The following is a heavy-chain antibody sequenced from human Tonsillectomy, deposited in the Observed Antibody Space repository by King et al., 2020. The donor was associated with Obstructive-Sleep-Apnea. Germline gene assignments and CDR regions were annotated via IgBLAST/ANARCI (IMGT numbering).Heavy chain of an antibody. V-gene: IGHV1-2*02. CDR1: GYTFTGYY. CDR2: INPNSGGT. CDR3: ATVAVSTATYFFDY. D-gene: IGHD4-17*01. J-gene: IGHJ4*02. Sequence: VQLMESGAEVKKPGASVKVSCKASGYTFTGYYIHWVRQAPGQGLEWMGWINPNSGGTHYAQKFQGRVTMTRDTSISTAYMELSRLISDDTAVYYCATVAVSTATYFFDYWGQGTLVTVSS.